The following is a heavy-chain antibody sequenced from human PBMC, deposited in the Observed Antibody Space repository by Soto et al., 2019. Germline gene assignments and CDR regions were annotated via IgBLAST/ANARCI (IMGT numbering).Heavy chain of an antibody. CDR1: GGTFSSYA. Sequence: SVKVSCKASGGTFSSYAISWVRQAPGQGLEWMGGIIPIFGTANYAQKFQGRVTITADESTSTAYMELSSLRSEDTAVYYCAREDSVVVPGAKVRWFGPWGQGTLVTVSS. D-gene: IGHD2-2*01. V-gene: IGHV1-69*13. CDR2: IIPIFGTA. CDR3: AREDSVVVPGAKVRWFGP. J-gene: IGHJ5*02.